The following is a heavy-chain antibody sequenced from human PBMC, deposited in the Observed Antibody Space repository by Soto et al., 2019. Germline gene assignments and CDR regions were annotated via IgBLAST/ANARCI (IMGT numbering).Heavy chain of an antibody. Sequence: XESLKISCKGSGYSFASYWISWVRQMPGKGLEWMGRIDPSDSYTNYSPSFQGHVTISADKSISTAYLQWSSLKASDTAMYYCASGPLGGVIVMTDVWGQGTTVTVSS. D-gene: IGHD3-16*02. V-gene: IGHV5-10-1*01. CDR3: ASGPLGGVIVMTDV. J-gene: IGHJ6*02. CDR2: IDPSDSYT. CDR1: GYSFASYW.